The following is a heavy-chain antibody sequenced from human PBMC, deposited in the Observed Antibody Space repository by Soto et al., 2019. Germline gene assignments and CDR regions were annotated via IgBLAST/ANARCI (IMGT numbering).Heavy chain of an antibody. Sequence: QVQLQQWGAGLLKPSETLSLTCAVYGGSFSGYYWSWIRQPPGKGLEWIGEINHNGSTNYNPSLNRRVTISAYTSKNPFSLKRSSVTAAYTAMYYCARDPFMHTAIARVQRGIDYWGQGTLVTVSS. CDR1: GGSFSGYY. CDR3: ARDPFMHTAIARVQRGIDY. V-gene: IGHV4-34*01. J-gene: IGHJ4*02. D-gene: IGHD2-21*02. CDR2: INHNGST.